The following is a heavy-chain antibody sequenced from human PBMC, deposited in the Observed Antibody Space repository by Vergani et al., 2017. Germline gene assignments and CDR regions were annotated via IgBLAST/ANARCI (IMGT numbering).Heavy chain of an antibody. CDR2: ISGSGGST. CDR1: GFTFSSYA. CDR3: ARVGCVVSTSCLYYFDY. V-gene: IGHV3-23*01. D-gene: IGHD2-2*01. Sequence: EVQVLESGGGLVQPGGSLRLSCAASGFTFSSYAMSWVRQAPGKGLEWVSAISGSGGSTYYADSVKGRFTISRDNSKNTLYLQMNSLRAEDTAVYYCARVGCVVSTSCLYYFDYWGQGTLVTVSS. J-gene: IGHJ4*02.